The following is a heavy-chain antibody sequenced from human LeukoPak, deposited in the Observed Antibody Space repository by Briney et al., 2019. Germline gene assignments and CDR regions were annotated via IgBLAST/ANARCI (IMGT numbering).Heavy chain of an antibody. Sequence: GGSLRLSCEASGFPFSSYEMNWVRQAPGKGLELVSYISSSGSTIYYADSVKGRFTISRDNAKNSLYLQMNSLRAEDTAVYYCASHLWFGELLGWGQGTLVTVSS. V-gene: IGHV3-48*03. CDR3: ASHLWFGELLG. CDR2: ISSSGSTI. CDR1: GFPFSSYE. D-gene: IGHD3-10*01. J-gene: IGHJ4*02.